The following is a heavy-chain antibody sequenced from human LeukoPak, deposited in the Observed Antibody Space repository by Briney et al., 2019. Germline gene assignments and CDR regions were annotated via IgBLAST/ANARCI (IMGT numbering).Heavy chain of an antibody. Sequence: GGSLRLSCAASGFIFRTYWMSWVRQSPGKGLEWVANINPDGSQQYYVDSVKGRFTISRDNAQNSLYLQMNSLRDEDTAVYHCIKPLGVTSPGYWNFDLWGRGTLVTVSS. D-gene: IGHD3-16*01. CDR1: GFIFRTYW. CDR3: IKPLGVTSPGYWNFDL. V-gene: IGHV3-7*01. J-gene: IGHJ2*01. CDR2: INPDGSQQ.